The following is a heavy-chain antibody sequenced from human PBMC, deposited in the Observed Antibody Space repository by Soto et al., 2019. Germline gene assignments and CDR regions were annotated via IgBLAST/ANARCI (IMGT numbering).Heavy chain of an antibody. J-gene: IGHJ6*02. CDR2: FFIGGNT. Sequence: SETVSLTCTVSGGSMSSTTTYYWGWMRQPPGKGLEWIASFFIGGNTYYNPSVKSRVTISVDTSKNQFSLKLSSVTAADTAVYYCASVRGGYYYAMDVWGQGTTVTVS. CDR3: ASVRGGYYYAMDV. V-gene: IGHV4-39*07. D-gene: IGHD3-10*02. CDR1: GGSMSSTTTYY.